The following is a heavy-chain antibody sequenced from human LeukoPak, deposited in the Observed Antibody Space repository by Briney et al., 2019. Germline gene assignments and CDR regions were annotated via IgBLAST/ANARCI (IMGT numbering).Heavy chain of an antibody. J-gene: IGHJ6*03. D-gene: IGHD1-26*01. Sequence: SETLSLTCTVSGGSISSSSYYWGWIRQPPGKGLGWIGSIYYSGSTYYNPSLKSRVTISVDTSKNQFSLKLSSVTAADTAVYYCASYSGSYLYYYYYMDVWGKGTTVTVSS. CDR3: ASYSGSYLYYYYYMDV. CDR2: IYYSGST. V-gene: IGHV4-39*07. CDR1: GGSISSSSYY.